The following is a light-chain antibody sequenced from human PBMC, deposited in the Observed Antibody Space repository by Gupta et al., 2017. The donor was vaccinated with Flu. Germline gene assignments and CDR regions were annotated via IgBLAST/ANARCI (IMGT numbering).Light chain of an antibody. Sequence: SYEVTRPPSVSVSPGHTATITCSGDKLGDKYACWYQQKAGQSPVLLIYRDSKRPSGIPERFSGSNSGNTATLNISGTQAMDEADYYCQTWDSDTFVVFGGGTKLTVL. V-gene: IGLV3-1*01. CDR1: KLGDKY. CDR3: QTWDSDTFVV. CDR2: RDS. J-gene: IGLJ2*01.